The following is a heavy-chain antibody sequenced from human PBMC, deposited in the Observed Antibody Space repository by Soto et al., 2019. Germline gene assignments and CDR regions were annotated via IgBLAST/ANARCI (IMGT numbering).Heavy chain of an antibody. CDR2: INHSGST. Sequence: SETLSLTCAVYGGSFSGYYWSWIRQPPGKGLEWIGEINHSGSTNYNPSLKSRVTISVDTSKNQFSLKLSSVTAADTAVYYCARGHYDFWSGYYIYYYYYGMDVWGQGTTVTVS. D-gene: IGHD3-3*01. J-gene: IGHJ6*02. CDR1: GGSFSGYY. V-gene: IGHV4-34*01. CDR3: ARGHYDFWSGYYIYYYYYGMDV.